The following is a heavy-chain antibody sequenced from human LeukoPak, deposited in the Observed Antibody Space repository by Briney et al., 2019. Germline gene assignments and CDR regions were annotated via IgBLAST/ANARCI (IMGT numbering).Heavy chain of an antibody. J-gene: IGHJ4*02. V-gene: IGHV4-30-4*01. CDR1: GGSISSGDYY. Sequence: SETLSLTCTVSGGSISSGDYYWSWIRQPPGKGLEWIGYIHYSGSTYYNPSLKSRVTISVDTSKNQFSLKLSSVTAADTAVYYCARAAILGYFDYWGQGTLVTVSS. D-gene: IGHD3-3*01. CDR2: IHYSGST. CDR3: ARAAILGYFDY.